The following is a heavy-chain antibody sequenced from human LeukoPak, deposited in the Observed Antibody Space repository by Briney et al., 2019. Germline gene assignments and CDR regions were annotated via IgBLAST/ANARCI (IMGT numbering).Heavy chain of an antibody. CDR2: INPGGST. D-gene: IGHD4-17*01. J-gene: IGHJ5*02. CDR1: GGSFSDYY. V-gene: IGHV4-34*01. CDR3: ARDYGDSRNYNWFDP. Sequence: PSETLSLTCAVYGGSFSDYYWSWIRQPPEKGLEWIGEINPGGSTNFNPSLKSRVTILVDTSKNQFSLELTSVTAADTAVYYCARDYGDSRNYNWFDPWGQGTLVTVSS.